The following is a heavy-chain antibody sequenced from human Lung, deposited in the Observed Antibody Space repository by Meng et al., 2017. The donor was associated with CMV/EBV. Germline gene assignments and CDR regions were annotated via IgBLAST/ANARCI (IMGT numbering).Heavy chain of an antibody. V-gene: IGHV3-11*04. Sequence: SCAASGFRFSDYYMTWIRQAPGKGLEWVSYISSSYAVDYADSLKGRFTISRDNAKNSLYLQMNSLRAEDTAVYYCARVLLDVRGWYYQGMDVWGQGTTVTVSS. CDR2: ISSSYAV. J-gene: IGHJ6*02. CDR1: GFRFSDYY. CDR3: ARVLLDVRGWYYQGMDV. D-gene: IGHD6-19*01.